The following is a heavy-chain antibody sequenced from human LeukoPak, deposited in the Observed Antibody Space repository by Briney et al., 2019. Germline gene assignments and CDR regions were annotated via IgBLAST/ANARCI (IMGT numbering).Heavy chain of an antibody. CDR3: ARDLRSGYSYGC. CDR2: ISSSSSYI. CDR1: GFTFSSYS. J-gene: IGHJ4*02. V-gene: IGHV3-21*01. D-gene: IGHD5-18*01. Sequence: GGSLRLSCAASGFTFSSYSMNWVRQAPGKGLEWVSSISSSSSYIYYADSVKGRFTIPRDNAKNTLYLQMNSLRAEDTAVYYCARDLRSGYSYGCWGQGTLVTVSS.